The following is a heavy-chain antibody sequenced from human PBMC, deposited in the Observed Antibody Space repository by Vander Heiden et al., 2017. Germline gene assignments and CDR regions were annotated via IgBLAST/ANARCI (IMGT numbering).Heavy chain of an antibody. CDR1: GLPFDDYA. J-gene: IGHJ4*02. V-gene: IGHV3-9*01. Sequence: EVQLVESGGGLVQPGRSLRLSCAASGLPFDDYAMHWVRQAPGKGLEWVSGIRWNSGDIGYADSVKGRFTISRDNAKNSLYLQMNSLRAEDTALYYCAKGYSSGWSYFDYWGQGTLVTVSS. CDR3: AKGYSSGWSYFDY. CDR2: IRWNSGDI. D-gene: IGHD6-19*01.